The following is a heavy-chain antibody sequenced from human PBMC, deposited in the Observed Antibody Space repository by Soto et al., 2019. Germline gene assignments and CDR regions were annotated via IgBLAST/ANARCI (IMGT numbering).Heavy chain of an antibody. CDR2: SDPSGSYT. V-gene: IGHV5-10-1*01. CDR3: ARQYRSSTSCYTDWFDP. Sequence: GESLKISCKGSGYSFTSYWISWVRQMPGKGLEWMGRSDPSGSYTNYSPSFQGHVTISADKSISTAYLQWSSLKASDTAMYYCARQYRSSTSCYTDWFDPWDQGTLVTVSS. D-gene: IGHD2-2*02. J-gene: IGHJ5*02. CDR1: GYSFTSYW.